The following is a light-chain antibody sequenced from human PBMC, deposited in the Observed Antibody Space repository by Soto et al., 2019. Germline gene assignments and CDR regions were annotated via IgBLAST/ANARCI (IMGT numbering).Light chain of an antibody. J-gene: IGKJ1*01. Sequence: EAVLAQSPGTLSLSPGERATLSCRPSQTVGTTYLASYQHKPGQAPRLLIYGASTRATGIPDRFSGSRSGTDFTLTISRLEPEDFAVYFCQLYGSSRWAFGQGTKVDIK. V-gene: IGKV3-20*01. CDR3: QLYGSSRWA. CDR1: QTVGTTY. CDR2: GAS.